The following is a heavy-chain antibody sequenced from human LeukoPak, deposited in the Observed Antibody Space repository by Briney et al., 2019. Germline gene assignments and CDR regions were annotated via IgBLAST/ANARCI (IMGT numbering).Heavy chain of an antibody. J-gene: IGHJ3*02. Sequence: PGGSRRLSCAASGFTFSSYSMNWVRQAPGKGLEWVSSISSSSSYISYADSVKGRFTISRDNAKNSLYLQMNSLRAEDTAVYYCARDVERYSWAAFDIWGQGTMVTVSS. D-gene: IGHD3-9*01. CDR2: ISSSSSYI. CDR1: GFTFSSYS. CDR3: ARDVERYSWAAFDI. V-gene: IGHV3-21*01.